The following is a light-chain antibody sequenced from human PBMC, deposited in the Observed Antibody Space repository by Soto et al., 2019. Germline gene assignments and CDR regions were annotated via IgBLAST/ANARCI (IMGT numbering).Light chain of an antibody. CDR2: SDN. Sequence: QSVLTQPPSASGTPGQRVTISCSGSSSNIGSNTVNWYQQLPGAAPKLLVHSDNQRPSGVPDRFSGSRSGTSASLAISRLQSEDEADYYCATWDDSLNVYVLFGGGTKLTVL. J-gene: IGLJ2*01. CDR1: SSNIGSNT. V-gene: IGLV1-44*01. CDR3: ATWDDSLNVYVL.